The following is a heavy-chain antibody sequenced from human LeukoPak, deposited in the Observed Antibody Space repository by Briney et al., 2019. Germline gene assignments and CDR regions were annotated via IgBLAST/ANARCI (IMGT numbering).Heavy chain of an antibody. D-gene: IGHD6-19*01. CDR3: ATSNSSGWYRFDY. CDR2: FDPEDGET. V-gene: IGHV1-24*01. CDR1: GYTLTELS. J-gene: IGHJ4*02. Sequence: GASVKVSCKVSGYTLTELSMHWVGQAPGKGLEWMGGFDPEDGETIYAQKFQGRVTMTEDTSTDTAYMELSSLRSEDTAVYYCATSNSSGWYRFDYWGQGTLVTVSS.